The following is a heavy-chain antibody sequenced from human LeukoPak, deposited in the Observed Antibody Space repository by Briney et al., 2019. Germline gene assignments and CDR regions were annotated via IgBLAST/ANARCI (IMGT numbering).Heavy chain of an antibody. Sequence: GGSLRLSCAASGFTFSSYAMSWLRQAPGEGREGVSAISGSGGSTYYAEFVNGRFTLSRDNSKDTLYLQMNSLRAEDTAVYYCANFGWEVPAAADFDYWGQGTLVTVSS. CDR3: ANFGWEVPAAADFDY. D-gene: IGHD2-2*01. CDR2: ISGSGGST. V-gene: IGHV3-23*01. J-gene: IGHJ4*02. CDR1: GFTFSSYA.